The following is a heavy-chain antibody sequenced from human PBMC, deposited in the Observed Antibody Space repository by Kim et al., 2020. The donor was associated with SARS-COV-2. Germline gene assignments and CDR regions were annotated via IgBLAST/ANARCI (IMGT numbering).Heavy chain of an antibody. V-gene: IGHV4-39*01. Sequence: SETLSLTCTVSGGSISSSYYYWGWIRLPPGKGLEWIGSVYYSGTTYYNPSLKSRVTISVDTSKNQFSLKLRSVTAADTAMYYCARPYTPNSGNYGGGAFDIWGQGTMVTVSS. CDR2: VYYSGTT. D-gene: IGHD4-17*01. J-gene: IGHJ3*02. CDR1: GGSISSSYYY. CDR3: ARPYTPNSGNYGGGAFDI.